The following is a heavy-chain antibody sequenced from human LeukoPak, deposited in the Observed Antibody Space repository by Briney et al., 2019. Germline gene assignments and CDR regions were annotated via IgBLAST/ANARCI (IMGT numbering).Heavy chain of an antibody. CDR1: GGSFSGSY. Sequence: SETLSLTCAVYGGSFSGSYWSWIRQPPGKGLEWIGEINHSGSTNYNPSLKSRVTISINTSKNQLSLKLRSVTAADTAVYYCTRSPPPGATAYGVVDLWGQGTLVTVSS. D-gene: IGHD3-16*01. V-gene: IGHV4-34*01. J-gene: IGHJ4*02. CDR3: TRSPPPGATAYGVVDL. CDR2: INHSGST.